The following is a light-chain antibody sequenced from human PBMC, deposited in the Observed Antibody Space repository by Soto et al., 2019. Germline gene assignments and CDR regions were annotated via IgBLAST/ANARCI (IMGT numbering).Light chain of an antibody. J-gene: IGKJ1*01. CDR2: EAS. CDR3: LQDFKYPRT. V-gene: IGKV1-6*01. CDR1: QGIRND. Sequence: AILMTQSPSSLSASEGDRVTITCRASQGIRNDLARYQQKPGKAPKLLIYEASTLQSGVPSRFSGSYSGTDFTLTIGSLQPEDFATYYCLQDFKYPRTFGQGTKVDI.